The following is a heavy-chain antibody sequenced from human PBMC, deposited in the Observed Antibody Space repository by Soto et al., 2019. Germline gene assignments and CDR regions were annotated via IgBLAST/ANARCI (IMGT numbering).Heavy chain of an antibody. CDR3: ARGRIVAPPVTWEFDY. CDR1: GGTFSSYA. V-gene: IGHV1-69*12. D-gene: IGHD4-17*01. CDR2: IIPIFGTA. Sequence: QVQLVQSGAEVKKPGSSVKVSCKASGGTFSSYAISWVRQAPGQGLEWMGGIIPIFGTANYAQKFQGRVTITADESTSTAKMELSSLRSEDTAVYYCARGRIVAPPVTWEFDYWGQGTLVTVSS. J-gene: IGHJ4*02.